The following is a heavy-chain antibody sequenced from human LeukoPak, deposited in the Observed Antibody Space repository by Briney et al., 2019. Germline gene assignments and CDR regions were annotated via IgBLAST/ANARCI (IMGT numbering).Heavy chain of an antibody. CDR1: GFTFSSYG. CDR3: TTDRRDYVWGSYEDY. J-gene: IGHJ4*02. V-gene: IGHV3-23*01. CDR2: ISGGGGRI. D-gene: IGHD3-16*01. Sequence: GGTLRLSCAASGFTFSSYGMSWVRQAPGKGLEWVSGISGGGGRIYYADSVKGRFTISRDNSKNTLYLQMNSLKTEDTAVCYCTTDRRDYVWGSYEDYWGQGTLVTVSS.